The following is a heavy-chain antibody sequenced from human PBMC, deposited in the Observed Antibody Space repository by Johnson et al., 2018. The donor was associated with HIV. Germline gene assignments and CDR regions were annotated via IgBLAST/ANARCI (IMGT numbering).Heavy chain of an antibody. CDR1: GFTFSSYW. CDR3: AKARAAAGTSDAFDI. J-gene: IGHJ3*02. Sequence: VQLVESGGGVVRPGGSLRLSCAASGFTFSSYWMSWVRQAPGKGLEWVANIKQDGSEKYYVDSVKGRFTISRDNSKNTLYLQMNSLRAEDTAVYYCAKARAAAGTSDAFDIWGQGTMVTVSS. D-gene: IGHD6-13*01. V-gene: IGHV3-7*02. CDR2: IKQDGSEK.